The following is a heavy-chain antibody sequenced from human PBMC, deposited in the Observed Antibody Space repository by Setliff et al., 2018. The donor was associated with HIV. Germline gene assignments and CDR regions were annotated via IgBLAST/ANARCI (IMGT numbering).Heavy chain of an antibody. D-gene: IGHD1-7*01. Sequence: SETLSLTCAVSGGSISSYYWSWIRQPPGKGLEWIGYIYYSGSTNYNPSLKSRVTISVDKSKNHFSLKLSSVTAADTAVYYCARAALLKLPLGYYYGMDVWGQGTTVTVSS. J-gene: IGHJ6*02. V-gene: IGHV4-59*12. CDR1: GGSISSYY. CDR3: ARAALLKLPLGYYYGMDV. CDR2: IYYSGST.